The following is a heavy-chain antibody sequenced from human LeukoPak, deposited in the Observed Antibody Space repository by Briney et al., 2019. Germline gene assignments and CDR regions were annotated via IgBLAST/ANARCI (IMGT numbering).Heavy chain of an antibody. CDR1: GGTFSSYA. J-gene: IGHJ4*02. D-gene: IGHD4-23*01. CDR2: IIPIFGTA. CDR3: ASLDYGGNRHYGY. V-gene: IGHV1-69*01. Sequence: ASVKVSCKASGGTFSSYAISWVRQAPGQGLEWMGGIIPIFGTANYAQKFQGRVTITADESTSTAYMELSSLRSEDTAVYYCASLDYGGNRHYGYWGQGTLVTVSS.